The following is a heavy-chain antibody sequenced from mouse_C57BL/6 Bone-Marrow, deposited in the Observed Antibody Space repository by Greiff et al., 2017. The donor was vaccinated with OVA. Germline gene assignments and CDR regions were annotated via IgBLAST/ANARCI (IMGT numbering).Heavy chain of an antibody. Sequence: QVQLQQPGAELVKPGASVKMSCKASGYTFTSYWITWVKQRPGQGLEWIGDIYPGSGSTNYNEKFKSKATLTVDTSSSTAYMQLSSLTSEDSAVYYCAREMVTTYYFDYWGQGTTLTVSS. J-gene: IGHJ2*01. V-gene: IGHV1-55*01. D-gene: IGHD2-2*01. CDR3: AREMVTTYYFDY. CDR2: IYPGSGST. CDR1: GYTFTSYW.